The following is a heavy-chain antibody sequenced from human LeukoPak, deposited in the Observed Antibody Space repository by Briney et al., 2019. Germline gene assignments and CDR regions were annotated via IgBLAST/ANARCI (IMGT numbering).Heavy chain of an antibody. J-gene: IGHJ3*02. CDR2: IYYSGST. Sequence: PSETLSLTCTVSGYSISSGYYWGWIRQPPGKGLEWIGSIYYSGSTYYNPSLKSRVTISVDTSKNQFSLKLSSVTAADTAVYYCAREKSQYNWNDVGAFDIWGQGTMVTVSS. CDR3: AREKSQYNWNDVGAFDI. CDR1: GYSISSGYY. V-gene: IGHV4-38-2*02. D-gene: IGHD1-20*01.